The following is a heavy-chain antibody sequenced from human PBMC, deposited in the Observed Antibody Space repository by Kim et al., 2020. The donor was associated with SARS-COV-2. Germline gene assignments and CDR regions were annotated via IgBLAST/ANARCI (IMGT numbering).Heavy chain of an antibody. D-gene: IGHD6-19*01. Sequence: GGSLRLSCAASGFTFSSYGMHWVRQAPGKGLEWVAVISYDGSNKYYADSVKGRFTIPRDNSKNTLYLQMNSLRAEDTAVYYCAKDIGASGWAPGPYYYYGMDVWGQGTTVTVSS. J-gene: IGHJ6*02. CDR3: AKDIGASGWAPGPYYYYGMDV. CDR2: ISYDGSNK. V-gene: IGHV3-30*18. CDR1: GFTFSSYG.